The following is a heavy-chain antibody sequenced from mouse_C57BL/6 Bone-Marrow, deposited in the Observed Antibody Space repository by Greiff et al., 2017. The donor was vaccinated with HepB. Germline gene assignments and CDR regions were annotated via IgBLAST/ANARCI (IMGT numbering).Heavy chain of an antibody. J-gene: IGHJ4*01. CDR3: ARDLYSNYDYYAMDY. CDR2: ISDGGSYT. CDR1: GFTFSSYA. V-gene: IGHV5-4*01. D-gene: IGHD2-5*01. Sequence: EVHLVESGGGLVKPGGSLKLSCAASGFTFSSYAMSWVRQTPEKRLEWVATISDGGSYTYYPDNVKGRFTISRDNAKNNLYLQMSHLKSEDTAMYYCARDLYSNYDYYAMDYWGQGTSVTVSS.